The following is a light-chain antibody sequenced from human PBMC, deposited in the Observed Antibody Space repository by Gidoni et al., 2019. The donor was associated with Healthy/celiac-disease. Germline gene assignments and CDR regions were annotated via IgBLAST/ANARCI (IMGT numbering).Light chain of an antibody. J-gene: IGKJ1*01. Sequence: ESVLTQAPGTRSLSPGERATLSCRASQSVRSSYLAWDQQKPGQAPRLLIYGASSRATRIPDRFSGSGSGTDFTLTISRLEPEDFAVYYCQQYGSSHGTFGQGTKVEIK. CDR2: GAS. CDR3: QQYGSSHGT. V-gene: IGKV3-20*01. CDR1: QSVRSSY.